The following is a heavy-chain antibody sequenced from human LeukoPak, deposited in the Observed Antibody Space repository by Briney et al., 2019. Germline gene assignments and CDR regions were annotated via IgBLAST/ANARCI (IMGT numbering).Heavy chain of an antibody. V-gene: IGHV1-3*01. J-gene: IGHJ2*01. CDR2: INAGNGNT. CDR3: ARDLYGSGSYWYFDL. D-gene: IGHD3-10*01. Sequence: ASVKVSCKASGYTFTSYAMHWVRQAPGQRLEWMGWINAGNGNTKYSQKFQGRVTITRDTSASTAYMELSSLRSEDTAVYYCARDLYGSGSYWYFDLWGRGTLVTVSS. CDR1: GYTFTSYA.